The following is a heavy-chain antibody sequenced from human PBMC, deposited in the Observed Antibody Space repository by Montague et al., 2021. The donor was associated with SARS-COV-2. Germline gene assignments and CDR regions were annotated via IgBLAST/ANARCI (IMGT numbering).Heavy chain of an antibody. CDR1: GFTFSSYA. D-gene: IGHD3-9*01. Sequence: SLRLSCAASGFTFSSYAMHWVRQAPGKGLEWVAVISYDGSNKYYVDSVKGRFTISRDNSKNTLYLQMNSLRAGDTAVYYCARESSSRYYDILTGYDYYYYMDVWGKGTTVTVSS. V-gene: IGHV3-30*04. CDR3: ARESSSRYYDILTGYDYYYYMDV. CDR2: ISYDGSNK. J-gene: IGHJ6*03.